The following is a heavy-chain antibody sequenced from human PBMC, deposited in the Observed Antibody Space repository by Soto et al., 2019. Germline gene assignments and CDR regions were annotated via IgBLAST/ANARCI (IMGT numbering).Heavy chain of an antibody. Sequence: SETLSLTCTVSGGSISSGGYYWSWIRQHPGKGLEWIGYIYYSTSTYYNPSLKSRVTISVDTSKNQFSLKLNSVTAADTAVYYCATSRCSGGSCYSGWGHFDYWGQGTLVTVSS. CDR1: GGSISSGGYY. V-gene: IGHV4-31*03. CDR3: ATSRCSGGSCYSGWGHFDY. D-gene: IGHD2-15*01. J-gene: IGHJ4*02. CDR2: IYYSTST.